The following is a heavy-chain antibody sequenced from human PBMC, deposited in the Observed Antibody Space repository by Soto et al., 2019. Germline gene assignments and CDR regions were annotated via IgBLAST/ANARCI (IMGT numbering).Heavy chain of an antibody. CDR3: ARGVLYYYDSSGSYYYFDY. V-gene: IGHV4-30-2*01. CDR2: IYHSGST. J-gene: IGHJ4*02. Sequence: PSETLSLTCAVSGGSISSGGYSWSWIRQPPGKGLEWIGYIYHSGSTYYNPSLKSRVTIPVDRSKNQFSLKLSSVTAADTAVYYCARGVLYYYDSSGSYYYFDYWGQGTLVTVSS. CDR1: GGSISSGGYS. D-gene: IGHD3-22*01.